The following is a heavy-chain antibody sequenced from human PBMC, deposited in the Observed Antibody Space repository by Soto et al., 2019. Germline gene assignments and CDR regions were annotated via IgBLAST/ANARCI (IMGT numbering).Heavy chain of an antibody. J-gene: IGHJ4*02. CDR2: ISADNGNT. CDR3: ARGGTLIDY. CDR1: GYTFTNFG. Sequence: QVHLVQAGAEVKKPGASVKVSCTDSGYTFTNFGIIWVRQAPGQGLEWMGWISADNGNTNYAQKFQGRVTMTTDTSTSTAYMELRSLRSDDTAVYYWARGGTLIDYWGQGPLGTVSS. D-gene: IGHD3-16*01. V-gene: IGHV1-18*01.